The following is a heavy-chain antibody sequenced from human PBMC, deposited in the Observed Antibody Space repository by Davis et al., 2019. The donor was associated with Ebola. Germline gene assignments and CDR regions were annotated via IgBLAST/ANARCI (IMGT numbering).Heavy chain of an antibody. J-gene: IGHJ5*02. CDR2: IIPIFGTA. D-gene: IGHD6-6*01. Sequence: SVKVSCKASGGTFSSYAISWVRQAPGQGLEWMGGIIPIFGTANYAQKFQGRVTITADESTSTAYMELSSLRSEDTAVYYCAREHSSSSSGGFDPWGQGTPVTVSS. CDR1: GGTFSSYA. CDR3: AREHSSSSSGGFDP. V-gene: IGHV1-69*13.